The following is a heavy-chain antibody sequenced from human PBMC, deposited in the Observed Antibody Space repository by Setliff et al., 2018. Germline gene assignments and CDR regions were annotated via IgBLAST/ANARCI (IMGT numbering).Heavy chain of an antibody. D-gene: IGHD6-13*01. CDR3: ARDTPHDPVSSNWYRNWFDP. J-gene: IGHJ5*02. CDR2: ILSSGGT. V-gene: IGHV4-61*09. CDR1: GASISSGSNY. Sequence: TLSLTCSVSGASISSGSNYWSWIRQPAGKGVEWIGHILSSGGTNYNPSLKNRVSISLDTSKNQFSLNLNSVTAADTAVYFCARDTPHDPVSSNWYRNWFDPWGQGILVTVS.